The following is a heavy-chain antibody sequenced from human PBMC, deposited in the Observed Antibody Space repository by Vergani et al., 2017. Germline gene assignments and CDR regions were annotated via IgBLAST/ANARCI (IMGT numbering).Heavy chain of an antibody. D-gene: IGHD3-10*01. CDR3: ARNHRYGSGSSSLLNWFDP. CDR2: INHSGST. CDR1: GGSFSGYY. J-gene: IGHJ5*02. V-gene: IGHV4-34*01. Sequence: QVQLQQWGAGLLKPSETLSLTCAVYGGSFSGYYWSWIRQPPGKGLEWIGEINHSGSTNYNPSLKSRVTISVDTAKNQFSLELRSVTAADTAVYYCARNHRYGSGSSSLLNWFDPWGQGTLVTVSS.